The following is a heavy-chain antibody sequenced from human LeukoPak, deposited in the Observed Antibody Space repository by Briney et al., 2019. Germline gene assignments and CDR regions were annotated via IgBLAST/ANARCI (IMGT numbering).Heavy chain of an antibody. CDR3: ARGAIAVAGRGYFDY. CDR1: GYTFTDYY. CDR2: INPNSGGT. J-gene: IGHJ4*02. Sequence: ASVKVSCKASGYTFTDYYLHWVRQAPGQGLEWMGWINPNSGGTNYAQKFQGRVTMTRDTSISTAYMELSRLRSDDTAVYYCARGAIAVAGRGYFDYWGQGTLVTVSS. D-gene: IGHD6-19*01. V-gene: IGHV1-2*02.